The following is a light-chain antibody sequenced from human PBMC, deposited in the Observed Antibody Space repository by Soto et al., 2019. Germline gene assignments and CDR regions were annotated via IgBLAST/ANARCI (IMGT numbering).Light chain of an antibody. Sequence: IQMTQYTSSLRRSVGERVTRTWRASQSISSYLNWYQQKPGKAPKLLIYAASSLQSGVPSRFSGSGSGTDFTLTISSREPEDFAVYYCQPRSNWARTFGQGTKVDIK. CDR2: AAS. CDR1: QSISSY. V-gene: IGKV1-39*01. CDR3: QPRSNWART. J-gene: IGKJ1*01.